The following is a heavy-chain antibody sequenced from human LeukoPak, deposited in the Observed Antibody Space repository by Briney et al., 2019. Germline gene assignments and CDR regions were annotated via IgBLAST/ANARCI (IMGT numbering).Heavy chain of an antibody. CDR2: ISRSSRTI. Sequence: PGGSLRLSCAASGFTVSGYEMNWVRQAPGKGREWYSFISRSSRTIYDADSVKGRFTISRDNAKNSLYLQMNSLRAADTSVYYCARVYSGSWYFELWGRGTLVTVSS. V-gene: IGHV3-48*03. J-gene: IGHJ2*01. D-gene: IGHD5-12*01. CDR1: GFTVSGYE. CDR3: ARVYSGSWYFEL.